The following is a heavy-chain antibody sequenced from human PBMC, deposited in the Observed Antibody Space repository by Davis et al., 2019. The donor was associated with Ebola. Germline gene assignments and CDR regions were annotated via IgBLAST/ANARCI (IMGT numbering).Heavy chain of an antibody. V-gene: IGHV3-23*01. CDR1: GFTFSTYA. Sequence: GESLKISCAASGFTFSTYAMGWVRRAPGKGLEWVSSIDFNGGYTYYTDSVKGRFTISRDNSKNTLYLQMNSLRAEDTAVYFCARQLPYYSYGMDVWGQGTTVTVSS. CDR2: IDFNGGYT. J-gene: IGHJ6*02. D-gene: IGHD2-2*01. CDR3: ARQLPYYSYGMDV.